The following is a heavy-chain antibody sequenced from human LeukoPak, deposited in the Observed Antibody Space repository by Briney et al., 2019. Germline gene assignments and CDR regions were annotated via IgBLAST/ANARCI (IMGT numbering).Heavy chain of an antibody. V-gene: IGHV3-21*01. CDR1: GFTFSRYS. Sequence: PGRSLRLSCAASGFTFSRYSMNWVRQAPGKGLEWVSSISDSGNSKYYANSVKGRFTISRDNDKNSLSLHMNSLSAEDTAVYYCARGSNYDFWSGISDSWGQGTLVTVSS. CDR3: ARGSNYDFWSGISDS. D-gene: IGHD3-3*01. J-gene: IGHJ4*02. CDR2: ISDSGNSK.